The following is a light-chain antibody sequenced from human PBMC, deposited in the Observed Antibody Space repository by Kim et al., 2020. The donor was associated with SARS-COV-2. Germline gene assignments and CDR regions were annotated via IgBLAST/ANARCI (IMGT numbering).Light chain of an antibody. CDR3: QQYGSSPLYT. Sequence: SPGERATLSCRASQSVGSNYLAWYQQKPGQPPRLLINGASSRATGIPDRFRGSGSGTDFTLTISRLEPEDFAVYYCQQYGSSPLYTFGQGTKLEI. J-gene: IGKJ2*01. CDR1: QSVGSNY. CDR2: GAS. V-gene: IGKV3-20*01.